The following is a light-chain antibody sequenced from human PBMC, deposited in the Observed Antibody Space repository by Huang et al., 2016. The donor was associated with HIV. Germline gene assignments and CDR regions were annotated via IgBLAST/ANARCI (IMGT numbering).Light chain of an antibody. CDR1: QGISNY. V-gene: IGKV1-27*01. CDR2: ASS. CDR3: QSYNSDVPLT. J-gene: IGKJ4*01. Sequence: DIQMTQSPSSLSASVGDRVTITCRASQGISNYLAWYQQKPGKVPKLLIYASSTLQSGVPSRFGGSGSGTYFTLSISSLQPEDVATYYCQSYNSDVPLTCGGGTKVEIK.